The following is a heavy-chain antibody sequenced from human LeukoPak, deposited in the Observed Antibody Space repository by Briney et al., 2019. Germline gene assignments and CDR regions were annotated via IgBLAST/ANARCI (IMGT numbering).Heavy chain of an antibody. D-gene: IGHD3-22*01. Sequence: GGSLRLSCAASGFTFSSYAMIWVRQAPGKGLEWVSFISSSSSTIYYADSVKGRFTISRDNAKNSLYLQMNSLRAEDTAVYYCARDNKAWYYYDSSGYFDYWGQGTLVTVSS. J-gene: IGHJ4*02. CDR1: GFTFSSYA. CDR2: ISSSSSTI. V-gene: IGHV3-48*04. CDR3: ARDNKAWYYYDSSGYFDY.